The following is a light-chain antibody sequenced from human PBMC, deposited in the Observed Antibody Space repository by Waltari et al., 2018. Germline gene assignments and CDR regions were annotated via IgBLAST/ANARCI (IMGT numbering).Light chain of an antibody. CDR1: TSSIGKYS. CDR3: EAWDDRLTAEV. CDR2: DGR. J-gene: IGLJ1*01. Sequence: QSALTQPPSVSAAPGQKVTISCSGSTSSIGKYSVSWYQQLPGTAPKLLIYDGRKGPSGIPGRFSASKSGTSATLEISGLRPEDEAHYYCEAWDDRLTAEVFGTGTEVTVL. V-gene: IGLV1-51*01.